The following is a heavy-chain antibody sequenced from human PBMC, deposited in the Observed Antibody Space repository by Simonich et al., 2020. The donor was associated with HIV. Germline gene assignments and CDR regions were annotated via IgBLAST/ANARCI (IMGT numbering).Heavy chain of an antibody. Sequence: QVQLQQWGAGLLKPSETLSLTCAVYGGSFSGYYWSWIRHPPRKGLEWIGEINHSGNTNYKSSLNSRATISVDKSKNQFSLKLSSVTAADTAIYYCARRDRELILYFDYWGQGNLVTVSS. V-gene: IGHV4-34*01. D-gene: IGHD3-3*01. CDR2: INHSGNT. J-gene: IGHJ4*02. CDR3: ARRDRELILYFDY. CDR1: GGSFSGYY.